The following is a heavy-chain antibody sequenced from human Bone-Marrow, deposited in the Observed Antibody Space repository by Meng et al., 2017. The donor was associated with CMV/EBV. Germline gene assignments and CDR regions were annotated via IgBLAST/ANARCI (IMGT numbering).Heavy chain of an antibody. J-gene: IGHJ6*02. V-gene: IGHV1-2*02. CDR1: GYTFTGYY. CDR2: INPNSGGT. Sequence: ASVKVSCKASGYTFTGYYMHWVRQAPGQGLEWMGWINPNSGGTNYAQKFQGRVTMTRDTSISTAYMELSRLRSDDTAVYYCARDFLLQGFGRYFDWPRYYYGMDVWGQGTSVTFSS. D-gene: IGHD3-9*01. CDR3: ARDFLLQGFGRYFDWPRYYYGMDV.